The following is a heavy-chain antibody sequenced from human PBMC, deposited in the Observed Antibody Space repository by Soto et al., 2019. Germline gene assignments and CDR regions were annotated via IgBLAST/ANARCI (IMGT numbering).Heavy chain of an antibody. D-gene: IGHD3-16*01. J-gene: IGHJ2*01. CDR3: ARPLWRNDYNLGDFDL. V-gene: IGHV3-30-3*01. Sequence: QVQLVESGGGVVQPGRSLRLSCAASGFTFSSYAMHWVRQAPGKGLEWVAVISYDGSNKYYADSVKGRFTISRDNSKNPLYLPMNSLRTEDTAVYYRARPLWRNDYNLGDFDLWGRGTLVTVSS. CDR2: ISYDGSNK. CDR1: GFTFSSYA.